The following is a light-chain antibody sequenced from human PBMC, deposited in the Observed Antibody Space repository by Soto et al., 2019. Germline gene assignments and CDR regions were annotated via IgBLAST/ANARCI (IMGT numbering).Light chain of an antibody. CDR1: QGISSY. J-gene: IGKJ4*01. CDR2: AAS. CDR3: QQYYSYPLT. Sequence: IQMTQSASWICTSXGDGSPIAXXASQGISSYLAWYQQKPGKAPKLLIYAASTLQSGVPSRFSGSGSGTDFTLTISCLQSEDFATYYCQQYYSYPLTFGGGTKVDIK. V-gene: IGKV1-8*01.